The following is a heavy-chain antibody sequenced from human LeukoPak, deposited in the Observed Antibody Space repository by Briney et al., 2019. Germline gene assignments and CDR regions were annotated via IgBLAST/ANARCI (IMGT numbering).Heavy chain of an antibody. CDR3: VAENNARETTGLCEY. Sequence: GGSLRLSCAASGFSFSSYITNWVRQAPGKGLEWVSSISSSGRHIYYADSVKGRFTSSRGNAKNSLYLQMNSLRVEDTAVYYCVAENNARETTGLCEYWGQGTLVTVSS. V-gene: IGHV3-21*01. CDR1: GFSFSSYI. J-gene: IGHJ4*02. D-gene: IGHD1-1*01. CDR2: ISSSGRHI.